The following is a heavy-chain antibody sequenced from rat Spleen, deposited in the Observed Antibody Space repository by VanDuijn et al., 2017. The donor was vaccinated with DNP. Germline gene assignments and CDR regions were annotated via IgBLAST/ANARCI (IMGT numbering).Heavy chain of an antibody. J-gene: IGHJ2*01. D-gene: IGHD1-11*01. V-gene: IGHV3-1*01. Sequence: EVQLQESGPGLVKPSQSLSLTCSVTGYSISSNYWGWIRKFPGSKMEWMGYISSRGGTRYHPSLKSRISITRDTSEKQFFLHLNSVTTEDTATYYCAKGPNYGGWSDYFDYWGQGVMVTVSS. CDR3: AKGPNYGGWSDYFDY. CDR1: GYSISSNY. CDR2: ISSRGGT.